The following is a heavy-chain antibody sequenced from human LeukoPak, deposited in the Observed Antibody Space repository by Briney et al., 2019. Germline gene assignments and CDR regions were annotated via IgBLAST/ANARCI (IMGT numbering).Heavy chain of an antibody. CDR2: ISAYNGNT. J-gene: IGHJ4*02. D-gene: IGHD3-3*01. CDR1: GYTFTSYG. Sequence: ASVKVSCKASGYTFTSYGISWVRQAPGQGLEWMGWISAYNGNTNYAQKLQGRVTMTTDTSTSTAYMELRSLRSDDTAVYYCARDRGCYDFWSGYPVGYFDYWGQGTLVTVSS. V-gene: IGHV1-18*01. CDR3: ARDRGCYDFWSGYPVGYFDY.